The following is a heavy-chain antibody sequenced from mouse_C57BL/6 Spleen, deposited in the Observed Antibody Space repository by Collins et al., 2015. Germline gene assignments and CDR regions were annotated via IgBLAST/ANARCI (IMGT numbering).Heavy chain of an antibody. D-gene: IGHD1-1*01. V-gene: IGHV1-26*01. CDR1: GYTFTDYY. Sequence: EVQLQQSGPELVKPGASVKISCKASGYTFTDYYMNWVKQSHGKSLEWIGDINPNNGGTSYNQKFKGKATLTVDKSSITAYMELRSLTSEDSAVYYCARSGYYGSSPWFAYWGQGTLVTVSA. CDR3: ARSGYYGSSPWFAY. CDR2: INPNNGGT. J-gene: IGHJ3*01.